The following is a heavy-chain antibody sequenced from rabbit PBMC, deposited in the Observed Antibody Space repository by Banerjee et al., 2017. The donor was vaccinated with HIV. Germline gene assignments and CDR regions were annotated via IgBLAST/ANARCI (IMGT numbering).Heavy chain of an antibody. Sequence: QEQLVESGGGLVKPEGSLKLSCTASGFSFSNKAVMCWVRQAPGKGLEWIACINAVTGKVVYASWAKGRFTISKTSSTTVTLQMTSLTAADTATYFCARNYVNAFDPWGPGTLVTVS. V-gene: IGHV1S45*01. CDR3: ARNYVNAFDP. D-gene: IGHD1-1*01. J-gene: IGHJ2*01. CDR1: GFSFSNKAV. CDR2: INAVTGKV.